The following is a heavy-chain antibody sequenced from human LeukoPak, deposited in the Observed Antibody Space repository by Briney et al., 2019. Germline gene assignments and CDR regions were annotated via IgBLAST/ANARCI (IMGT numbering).Heavy chain of an antibody. CDR3: ATTREYYYYYGMDV. V-gene: IGHV4-30-2*01. CDR1: GGSISSGGYS. J-gene: IGHJ6*02. Sequence: PSQTLSLTCAVSGGSISSGGYSWSWIRQPPGKGLEWIGYICHSGSTYYNPSLKSRVTISVDRSKNQFSLKLSSVTAADTAVYYCATTREYYYYYGMDVWGQGTTVTVSS. CDR2: ICHSGST. D-gene: IGHD4-11*01.